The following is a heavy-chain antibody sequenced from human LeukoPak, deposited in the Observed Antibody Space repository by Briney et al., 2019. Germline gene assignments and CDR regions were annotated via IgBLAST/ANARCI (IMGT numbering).Heavy chain of an antibody. J-gene: IGHJ4*02. D-gene: IGHD6-19*01. CDR1: GFTFSSYA. CDR3: AKGSGWYSGYFDY. Sequence: GGSLRLSCAASGFTFSSYAMSWARQAPGKGLEWVSAISGSGGSTYYADSVKGRFTISRDNSKNTLYLQMNSLRAEDTAVYYCAKGSGWYSGYFDYWGQGTLVTVSS. V-gene: IGHV3-23*01. CDR2: ISGSGGST.